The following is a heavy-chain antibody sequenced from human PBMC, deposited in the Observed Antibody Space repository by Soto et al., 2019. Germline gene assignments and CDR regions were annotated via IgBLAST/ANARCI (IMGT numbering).Heavy chain of an antibody. D-gene: IGHD5-18*01. CDR1: GFTFSSYG. CDR2: IWYDGSNK. CDR3: ARDQRRYSYGLAYYYYYGMDV. Sequence: QVQLVESGGGVVQPGRSLRLSCAASGFTFSSYGMHWVRQAPGKGLEWVAVIWYDGSNKYYADSVKGRFTISRDNSKNTLYLQMNSLRAEDTAVYYCARDQRRYSYGLAYYYYYGMDVWGQGTTVTVSS. J-gene: IGHJ6*02. V-gene: IGHV3-33*01.